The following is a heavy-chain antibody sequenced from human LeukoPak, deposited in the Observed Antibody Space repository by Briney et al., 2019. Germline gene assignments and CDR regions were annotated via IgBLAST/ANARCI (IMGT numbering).Heavy chain of an antibody. Sequence: GGSLRLSCAASGFTFGTYWMNWVRQAPGKGLVWVSRVNNDGSSTSYADSVKGRFTISRDNTKNTLYLQMNSLRAEDTAMYYCARDLNDLLQNYRSTWYPADYWGQGTLVTVSS. CDR3: ARDLNDLLQNYRSTWYPADY. D-gene: IGHD6-13*01. CDR1: GFTFGTYW. J-gene: IGHJ4*02. V-gene: IGHV3-74*01. CDR2: VNNDGSST.